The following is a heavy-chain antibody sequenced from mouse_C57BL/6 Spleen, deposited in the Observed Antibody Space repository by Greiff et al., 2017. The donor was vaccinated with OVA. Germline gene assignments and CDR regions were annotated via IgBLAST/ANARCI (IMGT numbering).Heavy chain of an antibody. J-gene: IGHJ3*01. D-gene: IGHD1-1*01. CDR1: GYTFTSYW. CDR3: AGSGYYGSSYPAWFAY. Sequence: VQLQQPGAELVMPGASVKLSCKASGYTFTSYWMHWVKQRPGQGLEWIGEIDPSDSYTNYNQKFKGKSTLTVDKSSSTAYMQLSSLTSEDSAVYYFAGSGYYGSSYPAWFAYWGQGTLVTVSA. V-gene: IGHV1-69*01. CDR2: IDPSDSYT.